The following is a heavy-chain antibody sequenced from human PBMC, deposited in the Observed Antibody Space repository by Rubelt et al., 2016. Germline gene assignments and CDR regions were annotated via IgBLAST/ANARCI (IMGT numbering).Heavy chain of an antibody. V-gene: IGHV4-39*01. CDR1: GGSITDSSYY. CDR3: AGHSRVVSYYYGMDV. CDR2: IYYSGST. J-gene: IGHJ6*02. D-gene: IGHD2-15*01. Sequence: QVQLQESGPGLVKPSGTLSLTCTVSGGSITDSSYYWGWIRQPPGKGLEWLGTIYYSGSTYYNPSLKRRGSISVDTSKNQFSLKLSSGTAADTAGYDCAGHSRVVSYYYGMDVWGQGTTVTVSS.